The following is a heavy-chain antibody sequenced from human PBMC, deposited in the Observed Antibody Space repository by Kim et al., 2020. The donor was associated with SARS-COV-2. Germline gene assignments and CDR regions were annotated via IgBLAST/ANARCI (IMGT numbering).Heavy chain of an antibody. V-gene: IGHV3-21*01. CDR2: ISSSSRYI. CDR1: GFTFSSYS. CDR3: ARDNGDYYDSSGYYYR. Sequence: GGSLRLSCAASGFTFSSYSMNWVRQAPGKGLEWVSSISSSSRYIYYADSVKGRFTISSDNAKNSLYLQMNSLRAEDTAVYYCARDNGDYYDSSGYYYRWGQGTLVTVSS. J-gene: IGHJ5*02. D-gene: IGHD3-22*01.